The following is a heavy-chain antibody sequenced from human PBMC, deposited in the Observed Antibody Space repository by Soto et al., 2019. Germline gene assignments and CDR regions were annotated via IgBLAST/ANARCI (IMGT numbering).Heavy chain of an antibody. CDR2: ISYDGSNK. D-gene: IGHD3-22*01. J-gene: IGHJ4*02. V-gene: IGHV3-30-3*01. CDR1: GFTFSSYA. CDR3: ARVYDSSGHTPDY. Sequence: GGSLRLSCAASGFTFSSYAMHWVRQAPGKGLEWVAVISYDGSNKYYADSVKGRFTISRDNSKNTLYLQMNSLRAEDTAVYYCARVYDSSGHTPDYWGQGTLVTVSS.